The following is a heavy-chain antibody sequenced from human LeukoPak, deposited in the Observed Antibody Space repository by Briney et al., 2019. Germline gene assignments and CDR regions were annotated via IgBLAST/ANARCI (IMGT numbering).Heavy chain of an antibody. V-gene: IGHV3-21*01. J-gene: IGHJ3*02. CDR1: GFMFRSYG. CDR3: ARDRGEDYYGSGNYLRAFDI. D-gene: IGHD3-10*01. Sequence: PGGSLRLSCAASGFMFRSYGMNWVRQAPGKGLEWVSSISSSSSYIFYADSVKGRFTISRDNAKKSLSLQMNSLRAEDTAVYYCARDRGEDYYGSGNYLRAFDIWGQGTMVTVSS. CDR2: ISSSSSYI.